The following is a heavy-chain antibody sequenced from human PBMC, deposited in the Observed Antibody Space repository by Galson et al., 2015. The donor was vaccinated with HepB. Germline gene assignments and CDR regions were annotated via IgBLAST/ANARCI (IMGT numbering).Heavy chain of an antibody. Sequence: SLRLSCAASGFTFSNSDMTWARQAPGKGLEWVSCISTSGDDTYYADSVKGRFTISRDNSKNTLYLQMNSLRVEDTAIYYCVKNRGNCDHWGQGTLVTVSS. CDR1: GFTFSNSD. CDR2: ISTSGDDT. CDR3: VKNRGNCDH. J-gene: IGHJ4*02. V-gene: IGHV3-23*01.